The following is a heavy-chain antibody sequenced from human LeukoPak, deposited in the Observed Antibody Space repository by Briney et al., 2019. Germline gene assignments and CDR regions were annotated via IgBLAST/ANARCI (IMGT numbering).Heavy chain of an antibody. V-gene: IGHV3-48*04. J-gene: IGHJ5*02. Sequence: GGPLRLSCAASGFAFSGQSMNWIRQAPGKGLEWVAYIKSDGSITYNADSVKGRFTISRDNAKNSVYLQMNSLRVEDTAVYFCARGRGTADFASHCFDPWGRGTLVTVSS. D-gene: IGHD2-21*01. CDR3: ARGRGTADFASHCFDP. CDR1: GFAFSGQS. CDR2: IKSDGSIT.